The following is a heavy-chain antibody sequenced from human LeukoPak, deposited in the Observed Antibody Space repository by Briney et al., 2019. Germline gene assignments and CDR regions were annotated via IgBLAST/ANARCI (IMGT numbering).Heavy chain of an antibody. V-gene: IGHV3-7*01. CDR1: GFTFSSYW. Sequence: GGSLRLSCAASGFTFSSYWMSWVRQAPGKGLEWVANIKQDGSEKYYVDSGKGRFTISRDNAKNSLYLQMKSLRAEDTAVYYCARGGDDDYDLGDYWGQGTLVTVSS. D-gene: IGHD4-17*01. CDR2: IKQDGSEK. CDR3: ARGGDDDYDLGDY. J-gene: IGHJ4*02.